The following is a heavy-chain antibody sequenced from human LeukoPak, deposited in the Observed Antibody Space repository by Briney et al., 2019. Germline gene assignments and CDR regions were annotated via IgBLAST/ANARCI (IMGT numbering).Heavy chain of an antibody. CDR2: IYPGDSDT. D-gene: IGHD1-26*01. V-gene: IGHV5-51*01. Sequence: GESLKISCKGSGYSFTSYWIGWVRQMPGKGLEWMGIIYPGDSDTGYSPSFQGQVTISADKSISTAYLQWSSLKASDTAMYYCARRGIVGAIKYYFDYWGQGTLVTVSS. J-gene: IGHJ4*02. CDR1: GYSFTSYW. CDR3: ARRGIVGAIKYYFDY.